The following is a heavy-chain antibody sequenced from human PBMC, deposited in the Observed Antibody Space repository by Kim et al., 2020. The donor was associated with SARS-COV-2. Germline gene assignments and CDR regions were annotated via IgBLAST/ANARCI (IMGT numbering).Heavy chain of an antibody. CDR3: ARWRYSGPLTSDWYFDT. V-gene: IGHV4-4*08. Sequence: AETLSLTCTVSGSSISTYYWNWIRQAPGKGLEWIGYISTNGDTIYNPSLKSRLSISLDTSKNQFSLKLTSVTVRDTAVYYCARWRYSGPLTSDWYFDTWG. D-gene: IGHD5-12*01. CDR2: ISTNGDT. CDR1: GSSISTYY. J-gene: IGHJ4*01.